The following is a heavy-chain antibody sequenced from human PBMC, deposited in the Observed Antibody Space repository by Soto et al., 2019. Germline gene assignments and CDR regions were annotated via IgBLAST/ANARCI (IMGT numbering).Heavy chain of an antibody. CDR1: GFTFSSYS. D-gene: IGHD3-3*01. V-gene: IGHV3-21*01. Sequence: GGSLRLSCAASGFTFSSYSMNWFRQAPGKGLEWVSSISSSSSYIYYADSVKGRFTISRDNAKNSLYLQMNSLRAEDTAVYYCATPANYDFWSGYWNYFDYWGQGTLVPVSS. CDR3: ATPANYDFWSGYWNYFDY. J-gene: IGHJ4*02. CDR2: ISSSSSYI.